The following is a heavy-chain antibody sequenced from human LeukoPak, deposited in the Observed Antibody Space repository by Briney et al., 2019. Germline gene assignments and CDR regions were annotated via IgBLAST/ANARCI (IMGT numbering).Heavy chain of an antibody. Sequence: GGSLRLSCAASGFTFSSYAMNWVRQAPGKGLEWVSAISGSGSSTYYADSVKGRFIISSDNSKNTLYLQMNSLRAEDTAIYYCAKELGYCSAGRCEYFQHWGQGTLVTVSS. J-gene: IGHJ1*01. D-gene: IGHD2-15*01. CDR2: ISGSGSST. CDR3: AKELGYCSAGRCEYFQH. V-gene: IGHV3-23*01. CDR1: GFTFSSYA.